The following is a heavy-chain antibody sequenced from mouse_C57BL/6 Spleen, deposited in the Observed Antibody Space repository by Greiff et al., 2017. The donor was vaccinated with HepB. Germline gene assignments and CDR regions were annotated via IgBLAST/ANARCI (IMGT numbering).Heavy chain of an antibody. Sequence: LQESGAELVRPGASVTLSCKASGYTFTDYEMHWVKQTPVHGLEWIGAIDPETGGTAYNQKFKGKAILTADKSSSTAYMELRSLTSEDSAVYYCTRGGSSFDYWGQGTTLTVSS. CDR1: GYTFTDYE. J-gene: IGHJ2*01. V-gene: IGHV1-15*01. CDR3: TRGGSSFDY. CDR2: IDPETGGT. D-gene: IGHD1-1*01.